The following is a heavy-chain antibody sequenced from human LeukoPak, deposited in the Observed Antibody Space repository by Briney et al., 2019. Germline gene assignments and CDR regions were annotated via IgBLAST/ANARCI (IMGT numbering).Heavy chain of an antibody. CDR2: INHSGST. V-gene: IGHV4-34*01. CDR1: GGSFSGYY. J-gene: IGHJ3*02. CDR3: ARVFGRSRLLRTGGDAFDI. Sequence: SETLSLTCAVYGGSFSGYYWSWIRQPPGKGLEWIGEINHSGSTNYNPSLKSRVTISVDTSKNQFSLKLSSVTAADTAVYYCARVFGRSRLLRTGGDAFDIWGQGTMVTVSS. D-gene: IGHD3-22*01.